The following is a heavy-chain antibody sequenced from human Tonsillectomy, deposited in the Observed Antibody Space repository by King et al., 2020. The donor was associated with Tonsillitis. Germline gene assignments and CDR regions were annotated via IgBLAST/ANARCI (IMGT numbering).Heavy chain of an antibody. V-gene: IGHV3-13*01. CDR1: GFTFSSYD. CDR2: IGTAGDT. CDR3: ARSPGSLYFDL. J-gene: IGHJ2*01. Sequence: QLVQSGGGLVQPGGSLRLSCAASGFTFSSYDMHWVRQATGKGLEWVSAIGTAGDTYYPGSVKGRFTISRENAKNSLYLQMNSLRAGDTAVYYCARSPGSLYFDLWGRGTLVTVSS.